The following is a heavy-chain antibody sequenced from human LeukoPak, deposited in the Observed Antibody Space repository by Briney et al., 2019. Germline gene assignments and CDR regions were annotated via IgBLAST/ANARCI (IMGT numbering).Heavy chain of an antibody. CDR3: AKASTMVRGVPLFDY. CDR2: IRYDGSNK. J-gene: IGHJ4*02. CDR1: GFTFSSYD. D-gene: IGHD3-10*01. Sequence: GGSLRLSCAASGFTFSSYDIHWVRQAPGKGLEWVAFIRYDGSNKYYADSVKGRFTISRDNSKNTLYLQMNSLRAEDTAVYYCAKASTMVRGVPLFDYWGQGTLVTVSS. V-gene: IGHV3-30*02.